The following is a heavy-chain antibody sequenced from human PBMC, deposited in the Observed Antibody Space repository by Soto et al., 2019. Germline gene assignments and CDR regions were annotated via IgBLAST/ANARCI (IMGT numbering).Heavy chain of an antibody. D-gene: IGHD3-3*01. Sequence: PSETLSLTCTVSGGSVSSGSYYWSWIRQPPGKGLEWIGYIYYSGSTNYNPSLKSRVTISVDTSKNQFSLKLSSVTAADTAVYYCARVSGITIFGVVIPRGMDVWGQGTTVTVSS. CDR2: IYYSGST. CDR1: GGSVSSGSYY. J-gene: IGHJ6*02. V-gene: IGHV4-61*01. CDR3: ARVSGITIFGVVIPRGMDV.